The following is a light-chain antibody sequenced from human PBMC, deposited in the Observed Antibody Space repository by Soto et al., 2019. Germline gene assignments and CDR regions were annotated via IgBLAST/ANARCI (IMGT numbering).Light chain of an antibody. J-gene: IGKJ1*01. CDR1: QTISSW. V-gene: IGKV1-5*03. CDR3: QHYNSYSEA. Sequence: DIQMTQSPSTLSGSVGDRVTITCRASQTISSWLAWYQQKPGKAPKLLIYMASTLKSGAPSRFSGSGSGTEFTLTISSLQPDDFATYYCQHYNSYSEAFGQGTKVELK. CDR2: MAS.